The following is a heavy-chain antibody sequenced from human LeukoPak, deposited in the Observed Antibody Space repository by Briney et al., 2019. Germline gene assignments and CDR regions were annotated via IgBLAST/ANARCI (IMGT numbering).Heavy chain of an antibody. CDR2: ISSSGRTI. D-gene: IGHD5-18*01. J-gene: IGHJ4*02. CDR3: AREDTSGLYYIDF. V-gene: IGHV3-48*01. Sequence: GGSLRLSCAASGVSFTSYRMNWVRQAPGKGLEWISYISSSGRTIYYADSVEGRFTISRGNAKKSLYLQMNNLRAEDTAVYYCAREDTSGLYYIDFWGQGTLVTVSS. CDR1: GVSFTSYR.